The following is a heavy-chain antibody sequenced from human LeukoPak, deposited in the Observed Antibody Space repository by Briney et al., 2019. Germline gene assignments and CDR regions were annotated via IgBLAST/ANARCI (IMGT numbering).Heavy chain of an antibody. CDR2: ISGSGGST. D-gene: IGHD2-2*01. J-gene: IGHJ3*02. CDR3: ATGGEYQLLKGAFDI. Sequence: PGGSLRLSCAASGFTFSSYAMSWVRQAPGKGLEWVSAISGSGGSTYYADSVKGRFTISRDNSMNTLYLQMNSLRAEDTAVYYCATGGEYQLLKGAFDIWGQGTMVTVSS. V-gene: IGHV3-23*01. CDR1: GFTFSSYA.